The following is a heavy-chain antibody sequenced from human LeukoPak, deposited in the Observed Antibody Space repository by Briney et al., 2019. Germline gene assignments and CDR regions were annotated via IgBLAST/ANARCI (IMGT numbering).Heavy chain of an antibody. Sequence: ASVKVSCKASGYTFTSYAMHWVRQAPGQRLEWMGWINAGNGNKKYSQKFQGRVTITRDTSASTAYMELSSLRSEDTAVYYCAREALYCSSTSCRINWFDPWGQGTLVTVSS. D-gene: IGHD2-2*01. J-gene: IGHJ5*02. CDR2: INAGNGNK. CDR1: GYTFTSYA. V-gene: IGHV1-3*01. CDR3: AREALYCSSTSCRINWFDP.